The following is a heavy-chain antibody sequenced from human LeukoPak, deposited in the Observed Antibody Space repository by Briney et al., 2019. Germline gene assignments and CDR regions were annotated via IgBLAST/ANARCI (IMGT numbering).Heavy chain of an antibody. D-gene: IGHD2-2*01. V-gene: IGHV4-4*09. Sequence: SETPSLTCTVSGGSISSYYWSWIRQPPGKGLEWIGYIYTSGSTNYNPSLKSRVTISVDTSKNQFSLKLSSVTAADTAVYYCARWYYCSSTSCYARGGFDPWGQGTLVTVSS. CDR3: ARWYYCSSTSCYARGGFDP. J-gene: IGHJ5*02. CDR2: IYTSGST. CDR1: GGSISSYY.